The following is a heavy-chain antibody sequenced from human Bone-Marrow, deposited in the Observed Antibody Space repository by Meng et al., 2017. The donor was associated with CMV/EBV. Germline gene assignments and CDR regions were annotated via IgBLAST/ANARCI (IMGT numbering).Heavy chain of an antibody. CDR3: ASPHDRHNSGWNVAGGFDF. J-gene: IGHJ4*02. D-gene: IGHD5-12*01. CDR2: INPASGGT. CDR1: GYTFTAYY. V-gene: IGHV1-2*02. Sequence: ASVKVSCKTSGYTFTAYYIHWVRQAPGQGLEWMGWINPASGGTNYAQKFQGRVTMTRDTSVNTAYMELSRLTSDDTAVYYCASPHDRHNSGWNVAGGFDFWGQGTLVTVSS.